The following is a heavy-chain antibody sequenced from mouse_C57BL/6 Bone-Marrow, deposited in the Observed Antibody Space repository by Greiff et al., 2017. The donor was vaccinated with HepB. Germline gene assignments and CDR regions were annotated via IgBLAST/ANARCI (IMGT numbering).Heavy chain of an antibody. Sequence: QVHVKQPGAELVKPGASVKMSCKASGYTFTSYWITWVKQRPGQGLEWIGDIYPGSGSTNYNEKFKSKATLTVDTSSSTAYMQLSSLTSEDSAVYYCVFYYYGSSYSAYWGQGTLVTVSA. D-gene: IGHD1-1*01. V-gene: IGHV1-55*01. CDR3: VFYYYGSSYSAY. J-gene: IGHJ3*01. CDR2: IYPGSGST. CDR1: GYTFTSYW.